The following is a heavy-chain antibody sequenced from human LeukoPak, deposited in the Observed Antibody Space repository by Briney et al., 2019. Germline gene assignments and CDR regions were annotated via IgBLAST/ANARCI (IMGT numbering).Heavy chain of an antibody. D-gene: IGHD3-22*01. J-gene: IGHJ4*02. V-gene: IGHV3-23*01. Sequence: GGSLRLSCAASAFTFSRYAMSWVRRAPGKGLEWVSAISGSGGNTYYADSVKGRFTISRDNSKNTLYLQLNSLRAEDTAVYYCAKDPRTYYYDSGGYYYDYWGQGTLVTVSS. CDR2: ISGSGGNT. CDR3: AKDPRTYYYDSGGYYYDY. CDR1: AFTFSRYA.